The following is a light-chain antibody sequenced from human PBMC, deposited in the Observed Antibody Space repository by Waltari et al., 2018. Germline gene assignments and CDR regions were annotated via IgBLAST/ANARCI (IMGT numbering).Light chain of an antibody. J-gene: IGLJ3*02. CDR1: GANIGSNT. CDR3: ATWDDSLNGWV. Sequence: QSVLTQPSSASGTPGQRVTISCSGSGANIGSNTVTWYHQLPETAPKLLIYNNDQRPSGVPARFSGSKSGTSASLAISGLQSEDEGNYYCATWDDSLNGWVFGGGTRLTVL. V-gene: IGLV1-44*01. CDR2: NND.